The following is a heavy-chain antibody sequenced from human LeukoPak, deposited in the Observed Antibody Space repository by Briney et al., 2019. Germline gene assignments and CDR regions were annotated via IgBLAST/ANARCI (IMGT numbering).Heavy chain of an antibody. Sequence: GGSLRLSCAASGFTFSSYDMHWVRQATGKGLEWVSAIGTAGDTYYPGSVKGRFTISRENAKNSLYLQMNSLRAGDTAVYYCARELGSYEGGYYGMDVWGQGTTVTVSS. CDR3: ARELGSYEGGYYGMDV. V-gene: IGHV3-13*01. D-gene: IGHD1-26*01. CDR1: GFTFSSYD. J-gene: IGHJ6*02. CDR2: IGTAGDT.